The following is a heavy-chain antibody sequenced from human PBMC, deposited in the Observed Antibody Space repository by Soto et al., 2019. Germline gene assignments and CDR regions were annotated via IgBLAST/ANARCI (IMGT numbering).Heavy chain of an antibody. J-gene: IGHJ3*01. V-gene: IGHV3-53*01. Sequence: VGSLRLSCAASGFTVSSNYMSWVRQAPGKGLEWVSVIYSGGSTYYADSVKGRFTISRDNSKNTLYLQMNSLRAEDTAVYYCARGGDNYVWGSYGSWGQGTMVTVSS. CDR3: ARGGDNYVWGSYGS. D-gene: IGHD3-16*02. CDR2: IYSGGST. CDR1: GFTVSSNY.